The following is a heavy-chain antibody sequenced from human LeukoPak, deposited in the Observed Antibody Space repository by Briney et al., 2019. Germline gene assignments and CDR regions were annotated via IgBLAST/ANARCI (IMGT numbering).Heavy chain of an antibody. D-gene: IGHD2-8*01. Sequence: SQTLSLTCAISGDSVSSTNAAWNWISPYPSRGLEWQIRTYYRSKWYDDYAVSVKSRITINPDTSKNQYSLQLNSVTPADTAVDYCARKASMAAFDIWGQGTMVTVSS. J-gene: IGHJ3*02. CDR3: ARKASMAAFDI. V-gene: IGHV6-1*01. CDR2: TYYRSKWYD. CDR1: GDSVSSTNAA.